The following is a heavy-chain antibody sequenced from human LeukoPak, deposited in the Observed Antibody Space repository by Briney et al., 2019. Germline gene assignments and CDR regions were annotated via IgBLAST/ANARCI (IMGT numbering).Heavy chain of an antibody. V-gene: IGHV3-30*04. CDR1: DFTFSTSA. D-gene: IGHD6-13*01. J-gene: IGHJ4*02. Sequence: GGSLRLSFAAFDFTFSTSAMPWFRQAPGKGLEGVAVISYDGSNKYYADYVKGRFTISRDNSKNTLYLQMNSLRAEDTAVYYCARVEGEGYSSSWYPVPVDYWGQGTLVTVSS. CDR2: ISYDGSNK. CDR3: ARVEGEGYSSSWYPVPVDY.